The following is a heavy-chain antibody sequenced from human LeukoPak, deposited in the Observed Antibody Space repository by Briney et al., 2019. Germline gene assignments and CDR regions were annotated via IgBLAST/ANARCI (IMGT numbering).Heavy chain of an antibody. D-gene: IGHD3-22*01. CDR3: ARDYGNYYDSSGLVPFDY. CDR2: INPSGGST. CDR1: GYTFTSYY. V-gene: IGHV1-46*01. Sequence: ASVKVSCKASGYTFTSYYMHWVRQAPGQGLEWMGIINPSGGSTSYAQKFQGRVTMTRDTSTSTVYMELSSLRSEDTAVYYCARDYGNYYDSSGLVPFDYWGQGTLVTVSS. J-gene: IGHJ4*02.